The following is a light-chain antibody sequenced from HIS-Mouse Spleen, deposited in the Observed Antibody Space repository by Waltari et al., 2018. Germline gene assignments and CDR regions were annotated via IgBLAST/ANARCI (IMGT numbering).Light chain of an antibody. V-gene: IGLV2-14*03. CDR2: DVS. Sequence: QSALTQPASVSGSPGQSIPISCTGTRSDVGVYNYVPCYQQHPGKAPKLMIYDVSNRPSGVSNRFSGAKSGNTASLTISGLQAEDEADYYCSSYTSSSTLVFGGGTKLTVL. CDR1: RSDVGVYNY. J-gene: IGLJ3*02. CDR3: SSYTSSSTLV.